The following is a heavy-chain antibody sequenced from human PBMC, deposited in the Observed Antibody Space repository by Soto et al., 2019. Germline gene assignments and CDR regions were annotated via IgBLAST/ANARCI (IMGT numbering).Heavy chain of an antibody. V-gene: IGHV1-2*02. Sequence: ASVKVSCKASGYTCTGYYMHWVRQAPGQGLEWMGWINPNSGGTNYAQKLQGRVTMTTDTSTSTAYMELRSLRSDDTAVYYCARDGPLNGISNDDYWGQGTLVTVSS. CDR2: INPNSGGT. D-gene: IGHD3-3*01. CDR3: ARDGPLNGISNDDY. CDR1: GYTCTGYY. J-gene: IGHJ4*02.